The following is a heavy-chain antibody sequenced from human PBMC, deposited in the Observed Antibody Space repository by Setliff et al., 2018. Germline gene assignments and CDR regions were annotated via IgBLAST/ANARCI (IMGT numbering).Heavy chain of an antibody. D-gene: IGHD2-15*01. CDR3: ARLPGYCNGGNCYGYYTFDI. Sequence: SETLSLTCSVSGDSISSSSFYWGWIRQPPGKVLEWIGSINYSGITYYSPSLKSRVIVSVDTAKNQFCLKLSSVTAADTAVYYCARLPGYCNGGNCYGYYTFDIWGQGTMVTVSS. CDR1: GDSISSSSFY. J-gene: IGHJ3*02. CDR2: INYSGIT. V-gene: IGHV4-39*01.